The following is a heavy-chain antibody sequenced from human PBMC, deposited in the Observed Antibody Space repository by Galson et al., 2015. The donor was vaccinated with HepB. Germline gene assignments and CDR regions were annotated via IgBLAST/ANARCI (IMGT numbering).Heavy chain of an antibody. V-gene: IGHV3-23*01. CDR2: MSDNGDNT. Sequence: SLRLSCAASGFNFSSSAIMWVRKAPGKGLESVSGMSDNGDNTFYAVSVKGRFTISRDISKNTVYLQMNSLRVEDTAVYYCATRSGASGWYSYFQQWGQGTLVTVSS. CDR3: ATRSGASGWYSYFQQ. J-gene: IGHJ1*01. D-gene: IGHD6-19*01. CDR1: GFNFSSSA.